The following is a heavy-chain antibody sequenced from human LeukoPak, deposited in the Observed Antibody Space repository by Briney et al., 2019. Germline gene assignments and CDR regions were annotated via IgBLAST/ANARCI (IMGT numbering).Heavy chain of an antibody. V-gene: IGHV3-21*01. Sequence: GGSLRLSCAASGFTFSSYSMNWVRQAPGKGLEWVSSIDSSSTYIFYADSVKGRVTISRDNAKNSLYLQMNSLRAEDTAVYYCARVVYCSSSSCSYYFDYWGQGTLVTVSS. CDR1: GFTFSSYS. CDR2: IDSSSTYI. CDR3: ARVVYCSSSSCSYYFDY. J-gene: IGHJ4*02. D-gene: IGHD2-15*01.